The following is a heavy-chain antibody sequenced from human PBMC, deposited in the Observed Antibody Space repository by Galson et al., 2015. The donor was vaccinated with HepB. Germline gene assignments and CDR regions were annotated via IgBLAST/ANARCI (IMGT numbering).Heavy chain of an antibody. Sequence: SLRLSCAASGFTFSNYYMNWIRQVPGKGLEWISYISGSGSTIYYADSVKGRFTISRDNAKNSLYLQMNSLRAEDTAVYYCARVRSGSYYGYFQHWGQGTLVTVSS. J-gene: IGHJ1*01. CDR2: ISGSGSTI. D-gene: IGHD1-26*01. V-gene: IGHV3-11*04. CDR1: GFTFSNYY. CDR3: ARVRSGSYYGYFQH.